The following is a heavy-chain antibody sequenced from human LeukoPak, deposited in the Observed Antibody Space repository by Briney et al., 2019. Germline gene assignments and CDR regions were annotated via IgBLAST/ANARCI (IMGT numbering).Heavy chain of an antibody. Sequence: PSETLSLTCAVYGVSFSGYYWRWLRQPPGKGLEWIGEINHRGSTNYNPSLKSRLTISVDTSKTQFSLKLSSVTAADTAVYYCARGTYYYYYYMDVWGKGTTVTVSS. J-gene: IGHJ6*03. V-gene: IGHV4-34*01. CDR1: GVSFSGYY. CDR3: ARGTYYYYYYMDV. CDR2: INHRGST.